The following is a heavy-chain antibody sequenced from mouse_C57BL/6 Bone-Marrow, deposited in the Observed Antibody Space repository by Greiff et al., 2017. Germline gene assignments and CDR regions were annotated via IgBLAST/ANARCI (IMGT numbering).Heavy chain of an antibody. CDR2: IWSDGST. CDR1: GFSLTSYG. J-gene: IGHJ1*03. CDR3: ARHKYYGSSWYFDV. V-gene: IGHV2-6-1*01. D-gene: IGHD1-1*01. Sequence: VMLQQSGPGLVAPSQSLSITCTVSGFSLTSYGVHWVRQPPGKGLEWLVVIWSDGSTTYNSALKSRLSISKDNSKSQVFLKMNSLQTDDTAMYYCARHKYYGSSWYFDVWGTGTTVTVSS.